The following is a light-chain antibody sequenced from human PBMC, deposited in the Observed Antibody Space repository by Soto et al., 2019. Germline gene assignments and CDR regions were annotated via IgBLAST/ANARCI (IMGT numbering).Light chain of an antibody. CDR2: AAS. CDR1: ESIRNN. J-gene: IGKJ1*01. V-gene: IGKV1-39*01. Sequence: DIQMTQSPSSLSASVGDRVTITCRASESIRNNLNWYQQKPGKAPKLLIYAASTLQSGVPSRFNGGGSGTECTVTIGSLQPEDFTTYYCQQTYNTPRRAFGQGTKVEFK. CDR3: QQTYNTPRRA.